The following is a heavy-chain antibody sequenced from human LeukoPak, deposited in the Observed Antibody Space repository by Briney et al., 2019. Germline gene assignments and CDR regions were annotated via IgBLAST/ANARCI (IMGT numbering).Heavy chain of an antibody. J-gene: IGHJ4*02. CDR1: GFTYSYYS. CDR3: AREPGDYRVAGTYYFDY. V-gene: IGHV3-48*01. Sequence: PGGSLRLSCAASGFTYSYYSMSWVRQAPGKGLEWVSYISSSSTIYYADSVKGRFTISRDNAKNSLYLLMNNLRAEDTAVYYCAREPGDYRVAGTYYFDYWGQGTLVTVSS. D-gene: IGHD4-17*01. CDR2: ISSSSTI.